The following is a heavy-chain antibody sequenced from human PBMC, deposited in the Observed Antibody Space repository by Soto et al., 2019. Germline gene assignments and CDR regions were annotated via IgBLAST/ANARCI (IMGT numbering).Heavy chain of an antibody. V-gene: IGHV3-30-3*01. J-gene: IGHJ4*02. CDR1: GFTFSSFN. Sequence: PGGSLRLSCAASGFTFSSFNMHWVRQAPGKGLEWVALISYEVTNTHYADSMKGRFTISRDNSKSTLYLQMDSLRAEDTAVHYCARTTAVAGTPEFDYWGQGTLVTVSS. D-gene: IGHD6-19*01. CDR3: ARTTAVAGTPEFDY. CDR2: ISYEVTNT.